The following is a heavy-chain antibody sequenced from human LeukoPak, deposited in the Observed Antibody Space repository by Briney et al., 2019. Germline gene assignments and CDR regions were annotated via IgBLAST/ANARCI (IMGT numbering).Heavy chain of an antibody. CDR1: GFTVSSNY. J-gene: IGHJ4*02. D-gene: IGHD6-13*01. Sequence: GGSLRLSCAASGFTVSSNYMSWVRQAPGKGLEWVSVIYSGGSTYYADSVKGRFTISRDNSKNTLYLQMNSLRAEDTAVYYCAKDETSIEVAGPFHYWGQGTLVTVSS. CDR3: AKDETSIEVAGPFHY. V-gene: IGHV3-66*01. CDR2: IYSGGST.